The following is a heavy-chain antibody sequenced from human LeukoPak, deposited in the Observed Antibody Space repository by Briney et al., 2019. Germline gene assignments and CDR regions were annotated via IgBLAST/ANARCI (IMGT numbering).Heavy chain of an antibody. CDR3: AKDRVARNNWFDP. J-gene: IGHJ5*02. CDR1: GFTFSSYA. V-gene: IGHV3-23*01. Sequence: PGGSLRLSCAASGFTFSSYAMSWVRQAPGKGLEWVSAISGSGGSTYYADSVKGRFTIPRDNSKNTLYLQMNGLRAEDTAVYYCAKDRVARNNWFDPWGQGTLVTVSS. CDR2: ISGSGGST.